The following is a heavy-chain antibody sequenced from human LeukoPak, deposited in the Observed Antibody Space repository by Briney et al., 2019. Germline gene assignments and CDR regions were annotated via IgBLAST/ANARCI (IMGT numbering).Heavy chain of an antibody. CDR3: ARDGSGSYYDRGWFDP. Sequence: ASVKVSCKASGYTFTGYYMHWVRQAPGQGLEWMGWMNANSGNTGYAQKFQGRVTMTRNTSISTAYMELSSLTSEDTAVYYCARDGSGSYYDRGWFDPWGQGTLVTVSS. CDR1: GYTFTGYY. D-gene: IGHD3-10*01. CDR2: MNANSGNT. V-gene: IGHV1-8*02. J-gene: IGHJ5*02.